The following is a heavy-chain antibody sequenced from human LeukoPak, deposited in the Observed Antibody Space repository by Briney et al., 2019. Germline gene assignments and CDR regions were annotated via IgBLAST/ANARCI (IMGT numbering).Heavy chain of an antibody. D-gene: IGHD1-26*01. V-gene: IGHV3-23*01. CDR2: ISGSGGST. J-gene: IGHJ4*02. Sequence: GGSLRLSCAASGFTFSSYAMSWVRQAPGKGLEWVSAISGSGGSTYYADSVKGRFTISRHNSKNTLYLQMNSLRAEDTAVYYCARASPIVGAPDYWGQGTLVTVSS. CDR3: ARASPIVGAPDY. CDR1: GFTFSSYA.